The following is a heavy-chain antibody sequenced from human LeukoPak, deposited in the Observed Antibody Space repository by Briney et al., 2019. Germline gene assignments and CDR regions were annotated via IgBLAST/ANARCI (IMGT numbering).Heavy chain of an antibody. J-gene: IGHJ4*02. D-gene: IGHD3-22*01. CDR1: GGSISSGGYY. CDR3: ARASSGYYYDY. Sequence: NPSETLSLTCTVSGGSISSGGYYWSWIRQHPGKGLEWIGYICYSGSTYYNPSLKSRVTISVDTSKNQFSLKLSSVTAADTAVYYCARASSGYYYDYWGQETLVTVSS. CDR2: ICYSGST. V-gene: IGHV4-31*03.